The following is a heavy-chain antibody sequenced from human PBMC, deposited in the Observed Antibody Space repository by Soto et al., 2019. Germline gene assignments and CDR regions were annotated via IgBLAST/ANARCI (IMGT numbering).Heavy chain of an antibody. CDR3: ARYPNSDDAFDI. CDR1: GGSISSYY. V-gene: IGHV4-59*01. Sequence: SETLSLTCTVSGGSISSYYWSWIRQPPGKGLEWIGYIYYSGSTNYNPSLKSRVTISVDTSKNQFSLKLSSVTAADTAVYYCARYPNSDDAFDIWGQGTMVTVSS. D-gene: IGHD2-15*01. J-gene: IGHJ3*02. CDR2: IYYSGST.